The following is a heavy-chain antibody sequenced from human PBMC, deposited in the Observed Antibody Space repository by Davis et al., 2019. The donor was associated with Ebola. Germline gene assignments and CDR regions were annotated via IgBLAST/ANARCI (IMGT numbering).Heavy chain of an antibody. Sequence: KVSCKASGYTFTGYYMHWVRQASGKGLEWVGRIRSKGHNYATAYAASVKGRFTVSRDDSKNTAYLQMNSLKTEDTAVYYCARDPVLVTLMGLDYWGQGTLVTVSS. V-gene: IGHV3-73*01. D-gene: IGHD4-23*01. J-gene: IGHJ4*02. CDR2: IRSKGHNYAT. CDR1: GYTFTGYY. CDR3: ARDPVLVTLMGLDY.